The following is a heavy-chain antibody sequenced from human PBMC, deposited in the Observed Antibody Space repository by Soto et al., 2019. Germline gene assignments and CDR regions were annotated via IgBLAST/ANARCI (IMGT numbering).Heavy chain of an antibody. Sequence: VELVESGGGVVQPGRSLRLSCAASGFTFSGYALHWVRQTPGKGLEWMAVISYDGSNKYYAGSVEGRFAISRDNSKNTLFLQMNSLRTEDTAIYYCARAEPAGSGVMTASHYYGMDVWGQGTTVTVSS. CDR1: GFTFSGYA. D-gene: IGHD3-3*01. V-gene: IGHV3-30*09. CDR2: ISYDGSNK. J-gene: IGHJ6*02. CDR3: ARAEPAGSGVMTASHYYGMDV.